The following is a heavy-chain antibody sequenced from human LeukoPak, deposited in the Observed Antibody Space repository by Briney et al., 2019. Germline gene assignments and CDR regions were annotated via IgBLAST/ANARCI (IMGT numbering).Heavy chain of an antibody. J-gene: IGHJ6*02. CDR1: GGTFSSYA. V-gene: IGHV1-69*04. CDR2: IIPILGIA. CDR3: ARAPAVAAAAGYYYYYYGMDV. Sequence: SVKVSCKASGGTFSSYAISWVRQAPGQGLEWMGRIIPILGIANYAQKFQGRVTITADKSTSTAYMELSSLRSEDTAVYYCARAPAVAAAAGYYYYYYGMDVWGQGTTVTVSS. D-gene: IGHD6-13*01.